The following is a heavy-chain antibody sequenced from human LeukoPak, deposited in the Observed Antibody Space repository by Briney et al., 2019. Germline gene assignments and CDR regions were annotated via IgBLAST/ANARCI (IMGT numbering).Heavy chain of an antibody. D-gene: IGHD2-2*01. CDR3: ANQRLYQLLGAPLDY. V-gene: IGHV3-23*01. CDR2: ISGSGGST. J-gene: IGHJ4*02. CDR1: GFTFSSYA. Sequence: GGSLRLSCAAPGFTFSSYAMSWVRQAPGKGLEWVSAISGSGGSTYYADSVKGRFTISRDNSKNTLYLQMNSLRAEDTAVYYCANQRLYQLLGAPLDYWGQGTLVTVSS.